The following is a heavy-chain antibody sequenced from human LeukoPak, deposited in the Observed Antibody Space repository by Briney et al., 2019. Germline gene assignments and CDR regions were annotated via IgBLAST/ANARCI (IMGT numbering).Heavy chain of an antibody. J-gene: IGHJ4*02. D-gene: IGHD5-12*01. V-gene: IGHV1-46*01. CDR3: ARAHSGYDYLCLS. Sequence: AASVKVSCKASGFTFTSYYMHWVPQAPGQGREGMGIINRSGGITNYAQKFQGRVTMTRDTSTSTVYMELSSLRSEDTAVYYYARAHSGYDYLCLSWGQGTLVTVSS. CDR2: INRSGGIT. CDR1: GFTFTSYY.